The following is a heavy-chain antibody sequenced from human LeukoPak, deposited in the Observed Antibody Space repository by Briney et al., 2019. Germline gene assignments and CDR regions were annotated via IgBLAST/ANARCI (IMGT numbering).Heavy chain of an antibody. CDR2: IFYGRST. D-gene: IGHD4-23*01. Sequence: SETLSLTCTVSGGSISTSSYYWGWIRQPPGKDLEWIGSIFYGRSTYYNPSLKSRLAITVDTSKNQFSLELSSVTAADTAVYYCARGGNLSPGFDPWGQGTLVTVSS. J-gene: IGHJ5*02. CDR3: ARGGNLSPGFDP. V-gene: IGHV4-39*07. CDR1: GGSISTSSYY.